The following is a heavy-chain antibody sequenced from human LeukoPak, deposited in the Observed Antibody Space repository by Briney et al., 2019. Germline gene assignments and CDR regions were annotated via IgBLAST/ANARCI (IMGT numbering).Heavy chain of an antibody. CDR1: GFTFSDYY. CDR3: ARVSVELHSDAFDI. V-gene: IGHV3-11*01. CDR2: ISSSGSTI. D-gene: IGHD1-7*01. Sequence: KTGGSLRLSCAASGFTFSDYYMSWIRQAPGKGLEWVSYISSSGSTIYYADSVKGRFTISRDNAKNSLYLQMNSLRAEDTAVYYCARVSVELHSDAFDIWGQGTMVTVSS. J-gene: IGHJ3*02.